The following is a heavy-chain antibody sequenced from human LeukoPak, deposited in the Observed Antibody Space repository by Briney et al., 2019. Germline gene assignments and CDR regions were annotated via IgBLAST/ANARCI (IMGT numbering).Heavy chain of an antibody. V-gene: IGHV3-53*01. CDR3: AKEDYDFWSGYSYGMDV. D-gene: IGHD3-3*01. CDR2: IYSGGST. J-gene: IGHJ6*02. Sequence: PGGSLRLSCAASGFTVSSNYMSWVRQAPGKGLEWVSVIYSGGSTYYADSVKGRFTISRDNSKNTLYLQMNSLRAEDTAVYYCAKEDYDFWSGYSYGMDVWGQGTTVTVSS. CDR1: GFTVSSNY.